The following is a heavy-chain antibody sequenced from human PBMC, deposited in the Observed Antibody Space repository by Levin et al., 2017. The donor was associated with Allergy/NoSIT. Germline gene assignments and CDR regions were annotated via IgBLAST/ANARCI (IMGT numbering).Heavy chain of an antibody. CDR2: IHHSGSA. CDR3: ARDECARLGECYGMDV. CDR1: GDSISTSVHDYY. J-gene: IGHJ6*02. D-gene: IGHD3-10*01. Sequence: PSQTLSLTCTVSGDSISTSVHDYYWTWIRQHPVKGLEWLGFIHHSGSAYYNPSLKSRLTMSLDTSNNQFSLKLTSVTVADTAVYYRARDECARLGECYGMDVWDQGTTVAVSS. V-gene: IGHV4-31*03.